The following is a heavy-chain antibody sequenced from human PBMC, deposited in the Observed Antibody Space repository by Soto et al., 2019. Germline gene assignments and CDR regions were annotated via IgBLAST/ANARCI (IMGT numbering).Heavy chain of an antibody. CDR3: ARESGSISDRRFLDS. D-gene: IGHD6-6*01. CDR2: ISNGGST. J-gene: IGHJ4*02. Sequence: EVKLVESGGGLIQPGGSLRLSCAASGVIVSANYMSWVRQAPGRGLEWVSVISNGGSTYYADSVKSRFTISRDTGKNTVYLQMNSLRPEDTAVYYCARESGSISDRRFLDSWGQGTLVTVSS. V-gene: IGHV3-53*01. CDR1: GVIVSANY.